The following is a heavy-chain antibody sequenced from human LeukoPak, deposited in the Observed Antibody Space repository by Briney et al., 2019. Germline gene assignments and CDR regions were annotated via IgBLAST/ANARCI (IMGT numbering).Heavy chain of an antibody. CDR3: ARDSGPYYYGSGRIADC. V-gene: IGHV1-2*02. J-gene: IGHJ4*02. D-gene: IGHD3-10*01. Sequence: ASVKVSCKASGYTFTGYYMHWVRQAPGQGLEWMGWINPNSGGTNYAQKFQGRVTMTRDTSISTAYMELRSLRSDDTAVYYCARDSGPYYYGSGRIADCWGQGTLVTVSS. CDR2: INPNSGGT. CDR1: GYTFTGYY.